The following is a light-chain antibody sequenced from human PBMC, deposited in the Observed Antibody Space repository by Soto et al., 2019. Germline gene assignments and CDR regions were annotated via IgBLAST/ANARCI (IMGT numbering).Light chain of an antibody. V-gene: IGLV2-14*03. CDR1: SSDVGAYNY. J-gene: IGLJ2*01. CDR3: SSYTTSSTLI. CDR2: DVS. Sequence: QSALTQAASVSGSPGQSITISCTGTSSDVGAYNYVSWYQHHPGKAPKLMIYDVSYRPSWVSNRFSGSKSGNTASLTISGLQDEDEADYYCSSYTTSSTLIFGGGTKVTVL.